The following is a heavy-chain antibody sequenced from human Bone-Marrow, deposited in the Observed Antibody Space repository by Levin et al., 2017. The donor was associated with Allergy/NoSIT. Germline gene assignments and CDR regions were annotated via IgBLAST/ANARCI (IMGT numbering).Heavy chain of an antibody. D-gene: IGHD5-12*01. CDR1: GFTFSSYG. CDR2: ISYDGSNK. V-gene: IGHV3-30*18. Sequence: GESLKISCAASGFTFSSYGMHWVRQAPGKGLEWVAVISYDGSNKYYADSVKGRFTISRDNSKNTLYLQMNSLRAEDTAVYYCAKDVGPGGWLPTWGQGTLVTVSS. J-gene: IGHJ4*02. CDR3: AKDVGPGGWLPT.